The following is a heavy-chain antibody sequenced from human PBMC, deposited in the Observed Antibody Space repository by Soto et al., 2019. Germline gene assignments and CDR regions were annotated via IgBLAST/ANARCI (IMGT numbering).Heavy chain of an antibody. Sequence: GGSLRLSCAASGFTFSSYGMHWVRQAPGKGLEWVAVISYDGSNKYYADSVKGRFTISRDNSKNTLYLQMNSLRAEDTAVYYCAKDSVGYYYYGMDVWGQGTTVTVSS. J-gene: IGHJ6*02. CDR2: ISYDGSNK. CDR3: AKDSVGYYYYGMDV. V-gene: IGHV3-30*18. CDR1: GFTFSSYG. D-gene: IGHD1-26*01.